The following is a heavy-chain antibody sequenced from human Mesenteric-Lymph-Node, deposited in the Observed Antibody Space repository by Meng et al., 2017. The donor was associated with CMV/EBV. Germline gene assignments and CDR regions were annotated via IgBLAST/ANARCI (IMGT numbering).Heavy chain of an antibody. CDR1: RFTFSSYA. D-gene: IGHD5-18*01. CDR3: ATQSGYTYGRYDY. Sequence: GGSLRLSCAASRFTFSSYAMSWVRQAPGKGLEWVSVISGSGGTTNYAVSVKGRFTVSRDNYKNTLYLQMNSLRVDDTAVYYCATQSGYTYGRYDYWGQGALVTVSS. CDR2: ISGSGGTT. J-gene: IGHJ4*02. V-gene: IGHV3-23*01.